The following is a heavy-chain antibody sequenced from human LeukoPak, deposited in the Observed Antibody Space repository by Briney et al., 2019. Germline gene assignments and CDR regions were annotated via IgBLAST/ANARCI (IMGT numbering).Heavy chain of an antibody. CDR2: ISWNSGSI. CDR1: GFTFDDYA. CDR3: ATEWLGTS. V-gene: IGHV3-9*01. Sequence: PGRSLRLSCAASGFTFDDYAMHWVRQAPGKGLEWVSGISWNSGSIGYADSVKGRFTISRDNSKNTLYLQMNSLRVEGTAVYYCATEWLGTSWGQGALVTLSS. J-gene: IGHJ4*02. D-gene: IGHD3-22*01.